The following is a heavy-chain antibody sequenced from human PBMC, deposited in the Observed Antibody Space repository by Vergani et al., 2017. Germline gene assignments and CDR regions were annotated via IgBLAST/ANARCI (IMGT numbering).Heavy chain of an antibody. D-gene: IGHD3-22*01. Sequence: EVQLVESGGGLVQPGGSLRLSCAASGFTFSSYDMHWVRQATGKGLEWVSAIGTAGDTYYPGSVKGRFINSRENAKNSLYNQMNSLRAGDTAVYYCARGTQYYDSSGSYGEGWFDPWGEGTLVTVSS. V-gene: IGHV3-13*04. CDR2: IGTAGDT. CDR1: GFTFSSYD. CDR3: ARGTQYYDSSGSYGEGWFDP. J-gene: IGHJ5*02.